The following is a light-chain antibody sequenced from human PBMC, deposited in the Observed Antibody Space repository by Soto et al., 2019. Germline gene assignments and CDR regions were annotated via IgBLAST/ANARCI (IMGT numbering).Light chain of an antibody. J-gene: IGKJ3*01. V-gene: IGKV3-20*01. CDR1: QSVSSTY. CDR2: DAS. Sequence: EIVLTQSPGTLSLSPVERATLSCGASQSVSSTYLAWYQQKPGQAPRLLIYDASNRATGIPDRFSGSGSGTDFTLTISRLEPEDFAVYYCQQYGRSPGLFTFGPGTKVDIK. CDR3: QQYGRSPGLFT.